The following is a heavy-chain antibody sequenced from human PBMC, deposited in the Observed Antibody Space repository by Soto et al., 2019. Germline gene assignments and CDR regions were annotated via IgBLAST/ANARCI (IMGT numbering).Heavy chain of an antibody. CDR3: AAVERLLWFGELTPPFDI. Sequence: SVKVSCKASGFTFTSSAVQWVRQARGQRLEWIGWIVVGSGNTNYAQKFQERVTITRDMSTSTAYMELSSLRSEDTAVYYCAAVERLLWFGELTPPFDIWGQGTMVTVSS. J-gene: IGHJ3*02. V-gene: IGHV1-58*01. CDR2: IVVGSGNT. CDR1: GFTFTSSA. D-gene: IGHD3-10*01.